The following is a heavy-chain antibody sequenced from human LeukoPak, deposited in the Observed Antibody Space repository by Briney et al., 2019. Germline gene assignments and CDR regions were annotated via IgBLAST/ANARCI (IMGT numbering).Heavy chain of an antibody. D-gene: IGHD2-15*01. J-gene: IGHJ4*02. CDR1: GFTFSSYA. V-gene: IGHV3-23*01. CDR2: ISGSGGST. CDR3: AKDLLILPSKGMAVDY. Sequence: GGSLRLSCAASGFTFSSYAMSWVRQAPGKGLEWVSAISGSGGSTYYADSVKGRFTISRDNSKNTLHLQMNSLRAEDTAVYYCAKDLLILPSKGMAVDYWGQGTLVTVSS.